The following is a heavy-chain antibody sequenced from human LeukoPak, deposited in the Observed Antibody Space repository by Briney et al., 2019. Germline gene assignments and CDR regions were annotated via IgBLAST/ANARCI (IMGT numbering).Heavy chain of an antibody. J-gene: IGHJ4*02. CDR2: ISFDGSDA. V-gene: IGHV3-74*01. CDR1: GFTFSGFW. CDR3: ATREKAGNSIDY. D-gene: IGHD4-23*01. Sequence: GGSLRLSCAASGFTFSGFWMHWVRQAPGKGLVWVSCISFDGSDATYADSVKGRFTISRDNAKNTLHLQMDSLRAEDTAVYYCATREKAGNSIDYWGQGTLVTVSS.